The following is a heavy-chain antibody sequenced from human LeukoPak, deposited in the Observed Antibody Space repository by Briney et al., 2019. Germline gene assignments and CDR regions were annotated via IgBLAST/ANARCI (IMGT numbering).Heavy chain of an antibody. D-gene: IGHD5-18*01. Sequence: GGSLRLSCVVSGFTFSSYWMSWVRQAPGKGLEWVANIKEDGSEKYYVDSVKGRFTISRDNAKNSLYLQMNSLRAEDTAVYYCARPGYSYGQSDYWGQGTLVTVSS. J-gene: IGHJ4*02. CDR3: ARPGYSYGQSDY. CDR1: GFTFSSYW. V-gene: IGHV3-7*04. CDR2: IKEDGSEK.